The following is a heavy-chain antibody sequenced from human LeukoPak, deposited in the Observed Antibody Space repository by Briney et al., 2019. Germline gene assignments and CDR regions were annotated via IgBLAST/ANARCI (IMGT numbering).Heavy chain of an antibody. CDR3: ARDLGYDILTRSGMDV. D-gene: IGHD3-9*01. V-gene: IGHV3-33*01. CDR2: MWYDGSNK. J-gene: IGHJ6*02. CDR1: GFTFNSYA. Sequence: GTSLRLSCEASGFTFNSYAMHWIRQAPGKGLEWVAVMWYDGSNKYYADSVRGRFTMPRDNSKNTLHLHMGSLRAEDTAVYYCARDLGYDILTRSGMDVWGQGTTVTVSS.